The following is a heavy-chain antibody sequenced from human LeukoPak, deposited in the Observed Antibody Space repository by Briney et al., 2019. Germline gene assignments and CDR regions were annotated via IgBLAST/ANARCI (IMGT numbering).Heavy chain of an antibody. D-gene: IGHD5-24*01. CDR3: ARVGVRDGSDY. CDR1: GGSISSGNYY. J-gene: IGHJ4*02. V-gene: IGHV4-61*01. Sequence: PSETLSLTCTVSGGSISSGNYYWSWIRQPPGKGLEWIGYIYYSGSTNYNPSLKSRVTISVDTSKNQFSLKLSSVTAADTAVYYCARVGVRDGSDYWGQGTLVTVSS. CDR2: IYYSGST.